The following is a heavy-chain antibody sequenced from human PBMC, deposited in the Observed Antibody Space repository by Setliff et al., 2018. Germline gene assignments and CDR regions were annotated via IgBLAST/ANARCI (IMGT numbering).Heavy chain of an antibody. V-gene: IGHV3-43*01. J-gene: IGHJ4*02. CDR1: GFTFDDYA. CDR3: ARDGSWGYYDSSGSGFDY. Sequence: GGSLRLSCSTSGFTFDDYAMHWVRQAPGKGLEWVSLISWDGTRTNYVDSLKGRVTMTTDTSTSTAYMELRSLRSDDTAVYYCARDGSWGYYDSSGSGFDYWGQGTLVTVSS. CDR2: ISWDGTRT. D-gene: IGHD3-22*01.